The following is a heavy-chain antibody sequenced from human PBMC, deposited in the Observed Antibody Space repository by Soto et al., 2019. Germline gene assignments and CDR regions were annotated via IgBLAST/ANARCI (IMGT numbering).Heavy chain of an antibody. D-gene: IGHD3-3*01. CDR3: AKIDFWSGTYAPEYYMDV. J-gene: IGHJ6*03. V-gene: IGHV3-23*01. CDR1: GFTFSSYA. Sequence: GGSLRLSCAASGFTFSSYAMSWVRQAPGKGLEWVSAISGSGGSTYYADSVKGRFTISRDNSKNTLYLQMNSLRAEDTAVYYCAKIDFWSGTYAPEYYMDVWGKGTTVTVS. CDR2: ISGSGGST.